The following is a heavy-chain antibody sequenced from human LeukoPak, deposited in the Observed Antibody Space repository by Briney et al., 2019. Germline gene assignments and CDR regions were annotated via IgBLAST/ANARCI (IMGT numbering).Heavy chain of an antibody. V-gene: IGHV4-59*01. D-gene: IGHD3-10*01. CDR2: IYYSGST. Sequence: SETLSLTCTVSGGSISSYYWSWIRQPPGKGLEWIGYIYYSGSTNYNPSLKSRVTISVDTSKNQFSLKLTSVTAADTAVYYCARGYGSGSWPAFDIWGQGTMVSVSS. CDR3: ARGYGSGSWPAFDI. J-gene: IGHJ3*02. CDR1: GGSISSYY.